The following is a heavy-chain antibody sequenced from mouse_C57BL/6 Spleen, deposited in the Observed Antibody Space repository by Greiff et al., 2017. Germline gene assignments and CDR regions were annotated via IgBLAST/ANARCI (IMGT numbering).Heavy chain of an antibody. J-gene: IGHJ2*01. V-gene: IGHV5-6*02. CDR3: ASPLGLDY. Sequence: DVKLVESGGDLVKPGGSLKLSCAASGFTFSSYGMSWVRQTPDKRLEWVATISSGGSYTYYPDSVKGRFTISRDNAKNTLYLQMSSLKSEDTAMYYCASPLGLDYWGQGTTLTVSS. CDR1: GFTFSSYG. D-gene: IGHD4-1*01. CDR2: ISSGGSYT.